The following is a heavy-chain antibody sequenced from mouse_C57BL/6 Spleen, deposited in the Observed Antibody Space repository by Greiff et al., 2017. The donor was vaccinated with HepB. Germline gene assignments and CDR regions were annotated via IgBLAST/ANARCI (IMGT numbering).Heavy chain of an antibody. CDR2: IYPGSGST. V-gene: IGHV1-55*01. CDR3: ARSGSNLYYFDY. Sequence: QVQLQQPGAELVKPGASVKMSCKASGYTFTSYWITWVKQRPGLGLEWIGDIYPGSGSTNYNEKFKSKATLTVDTSSSTAYMQLSSLTSEDSAVSYCARSGSNLYYFDYWGQGTTLTVSS. J-gene: IGHJ2*01. D-gene: IGHD1-1*01. CDR1: GYTFTSYW.